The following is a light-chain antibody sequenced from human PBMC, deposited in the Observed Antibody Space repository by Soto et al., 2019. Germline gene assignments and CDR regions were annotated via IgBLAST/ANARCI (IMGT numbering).Light chain of an antibody. Sequence: QSVLTQPPSAPGSPGQSVTISCTGTSSDVGTYNFVSWYQQHPGKAPKLMVYEVSMRPSGVPDRFSGSKSGNTASLTVSGLQAEDEADYFCSSYADTNNYVFGTGTKVTVL. CDR2: EVS. CDR3: SSYADTNNYV. V-gene: IGLV2-8*01. J-gene: IGLJ1*01. CDR1: SSDVGTYNF.